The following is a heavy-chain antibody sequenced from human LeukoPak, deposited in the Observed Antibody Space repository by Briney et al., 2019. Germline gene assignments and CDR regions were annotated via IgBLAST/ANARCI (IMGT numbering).Heavy chain of an antibody. CDR3: AKYEGGGGYSYGYGYYYYYMDV. V-gene: IGHV3-23*01. Sequence: GGSLTHSCAASGFTFISYAMSWVRQAPGKGLEWVSAISGSGGSTYYADSVKGRFTIAIDNSKSTLYLQMNSLRAEDTAVYYCAKYEGGGGYSYGYGYYYYYMDVPGTGTTVSVSS. J-gene: IGHJ6*03. D-gene: IGHD5-18*01. CDR1: GFTFISYA. CDR2: ISGSGGST.